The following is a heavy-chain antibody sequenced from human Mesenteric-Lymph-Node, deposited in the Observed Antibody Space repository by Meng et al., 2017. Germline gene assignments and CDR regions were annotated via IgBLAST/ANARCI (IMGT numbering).Heavy chain of an antibody. CDR2: LSWNSGSV. CDR3: TRGMEGIAGAFEI. CDR1: GLSFDDFA. V-gene: IGHV3-9*01. J-gene: IGHJ3*02. Sequence: FRAAFGLSFDDFAIHGVRQASGKGLGWVSGLSWNSGSVGYEDSVKGRFTIPRNKSKHTLYLQMNSLRAEDPAVYYCTRGMEGIAGAFEIWGQGTMVTVSS. D-gene: IGHD6-13*01.